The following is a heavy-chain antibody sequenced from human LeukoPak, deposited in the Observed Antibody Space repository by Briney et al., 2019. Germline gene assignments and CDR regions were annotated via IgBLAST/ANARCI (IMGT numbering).Heavy chain of an antibody. CDR3: AKDSRQWLVRYYFDY. J-gene: IGHJ4*02. CDR2: ISYDGSNK. D-gene: IGHD6-19*01. Sequence: PGRSLRLPCAASGFTFSSYGMHWVRQAPGKGLEWVAVISYDGSNKYYADSVKGRFTISRDNSKNTLYLQMNSLRAEDTAVYYCAKDSRQWLVRYYFDYWGQGTLVTVSS. V-gene: IGHV3-30*18. CDR1: GFTFSSYG.